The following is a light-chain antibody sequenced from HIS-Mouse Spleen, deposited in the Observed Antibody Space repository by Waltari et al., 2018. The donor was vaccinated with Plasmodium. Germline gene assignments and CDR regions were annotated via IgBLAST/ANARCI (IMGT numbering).Light chain of an antibody. CDR2: LNSDGSH. J-gene: IGLJ3*02. CDR3: QTWGTGFWV. V-gene: IGLV4-69*01. CDR1: SGHSSYA. Sequence: QLVLTQSPSASASLGASVKLTCTLSSGHSSYAIAWHQQQPEKGPRYLMKLNSDGSHSKGDGIPVRFSVSSSGAERYLTISSLQSEDEADYYCQTWGTGFWVFGGGTKLTVL.